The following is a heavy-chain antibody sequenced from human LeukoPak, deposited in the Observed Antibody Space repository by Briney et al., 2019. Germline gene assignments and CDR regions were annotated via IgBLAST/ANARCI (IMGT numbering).Heavy chain of an antibody. CDR3: ARGSPYYDILTGYTFDY. J-gene: IGHJ4*02. Sequence: GRSLRLSCAASGFTFSSYGMHWVRQAPGKGLEWVAVIWYDGSIKYYADSVKGRFTISRDNSKNTLYLQMNSLRAEDTAVYYCARGSPYYDILTGYTFDYWGQGTLVTVSS. CDR2: IWYDGSIK. D-gene: IGHD3-9*01. V-gene: IGHV3-33*01. CDR1: GFTFSSYG.